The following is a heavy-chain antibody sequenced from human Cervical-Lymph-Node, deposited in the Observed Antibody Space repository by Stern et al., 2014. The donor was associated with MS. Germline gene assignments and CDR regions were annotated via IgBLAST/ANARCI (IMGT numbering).Heavy chain of an antibody. CDR1: GGTFSSYA. CDR3: ARWAEYGMDV. CDR2: IIPIFGTA. V-gene: IGHV1-69*01. J-gene: IGHJ6*02. Sequence: VQLVQSGAGVKKPGSSVKVSCKASGGTFSSYAISWVRQAPGQGLEWMGGIIPIFGTANSAQKFPGRVTITADESTSTAYMELSSLRSEGTAVYYCARWAEYGMDVWGQGTTVTVSS.